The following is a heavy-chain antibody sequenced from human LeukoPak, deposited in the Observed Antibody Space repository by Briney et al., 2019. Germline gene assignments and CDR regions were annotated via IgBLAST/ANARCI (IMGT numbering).Heavy chain of an antibody. V-gene: IGHV4-61*09. Sequence: SETLSLTCTVSGGSISSGFYDWDWIRQPAGKGLEWIGHIYTSKSMNYNPSLKSRVTISVDTSKNQLSLKLTSVTAADTAVYYCTKGRGIWGQGTLVTVSS. CDR3: TKGRGI. D-gene: IGHD3-10*01. CDR2: IYTSKSM. CDR1: GGSISSGFYD. J-gene: IGHJ4*02.